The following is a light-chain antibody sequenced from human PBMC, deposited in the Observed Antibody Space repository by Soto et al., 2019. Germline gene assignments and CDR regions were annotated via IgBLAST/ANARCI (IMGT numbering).Light chain of an antibody. J-gene: IGKJ4*01. V-gene: IGKV1-33*01. CDR3: QQYDNLPRT. CDR1: QDIANY. Sequence: DIQMTQSPSSLSASVGDRVTITCQASQDIANYLNWYQQKAGRAPKFLIYDASNLETWVSSRFSGSGSGTDFTLTISSLQPEDIATYYCQQYDNLPRTFGGGTKVEIK. CDR2: DAS.